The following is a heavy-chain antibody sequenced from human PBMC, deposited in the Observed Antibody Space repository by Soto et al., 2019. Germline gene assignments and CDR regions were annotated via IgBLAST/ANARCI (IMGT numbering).Heavy chain of an antibody. V-gene: IGHV3-48*02. CDR3: ARPEYSSSSYGMDV. CDR1: GFTFSSYS. Sequence: GGSLRLSCAASGFTFSSYSMNWVRQAPGKGLEWVSYISSSSSTIYYADSVKGRFTISRDNAKNSLYLQMNSLRDEDTAVYYWARPEYSSSSYGMDVWGQGTTVTVS. CDR2: ISSSSSTI. J-gene: IGHJ6*02. D-gene: IGHD6-6*01.